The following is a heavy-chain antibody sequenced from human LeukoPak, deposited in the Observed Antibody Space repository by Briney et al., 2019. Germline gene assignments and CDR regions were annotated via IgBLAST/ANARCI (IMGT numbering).Heavy chain of an antibody. J-gene: IGHJ3*02. CDR2: INPNRGGT. Sequence: EASVKVSRKASGYTFTGYYMHWVRQAPGQGLEWMGWINPNRGGTNYAQKFQGRVTMTRDTSISTAYMELSRLRSDDTAVYYCARERLLWFGVNDAFDIWGQGTMVTVSS. V-gene: IGHV1-2*02. CDR1: GYTFTGYY. D-gene: IGHD3-10*01. CDR3: ARERLLWFGVNDAFDI.